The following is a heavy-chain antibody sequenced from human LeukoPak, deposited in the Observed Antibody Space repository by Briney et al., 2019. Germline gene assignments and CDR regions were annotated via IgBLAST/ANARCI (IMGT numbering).Heavy chain of an antibody. J-gene: IGHJ4*02. CDR2: IYSGGST. D-gene: IGHD6-19*01. CDR1: GFTVSSNY. CDR3: ASWPVGWYGEDS. Sequence: GGSLRLSCAASGFTVSSNYMSWVRQAPGKGLEWVSVIYSGGSTYYADSVKGRFTISRDNSKNTLYLQMNSLRVEDTAVYYCASWPVGWYGEDSWGQGTLVTVSS. V-gene: IGHV3-53*01.